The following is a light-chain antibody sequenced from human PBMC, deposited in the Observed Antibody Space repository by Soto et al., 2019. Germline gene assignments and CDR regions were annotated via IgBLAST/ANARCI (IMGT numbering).Light chain of an antibody. CDR1: QSVSSSY. J-gene: IGKJ1*01. V-gene: IGKV3-20*01. CDR3: QQYGSSPFT. Sequence: EIVLTQSTGTLSLSPGERATLSCMSSQSVSSSYLAWYKQKPGQAPRLLIYGASSRATGIPDRFSGSGSGTDFALTMCRLEPEDFAVYYCQQYGSSPFTFVQGTKVEIK. CDR2: GAS.